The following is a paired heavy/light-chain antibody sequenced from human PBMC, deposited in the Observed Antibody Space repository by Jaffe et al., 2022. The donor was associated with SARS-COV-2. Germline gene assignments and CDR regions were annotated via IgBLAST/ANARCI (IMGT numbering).Light chain of an antibody. V-gene: IGKV3-20*01. CDR1: QSVTSSH. J-gene: IGKJ1*01. CDR3: QQYGSSPLA. CDR2: GAS. Sequence: EIVLTQSPGTLSLSPGQRATLSCRASQSVTSSHLAWYQQKPGQAPRLLIYGASTRATGIPDRFSGSGSGTDFTLTISRLEPEDFAVYYCQQYGSSPLAFGQGTKVEIK.
Heavy chain of an antibody. CDR1: GGSISRNNYF. Sequence: QLQLQESGPGLVNPSETLSLTCTVSGGSISRNNYFWGWIRQSPGKGLEWIGSMYYTGSTAYHPSLQSRVTISVDTSKNQFSLKLSSVTAADTAVYYCARHPLSDSSGSYGGGRYYFDYWGQGTLVTVFS. D-gene: IGHD3-22*01. J-gene: IGHJ4*02. CDR3: ARHPLSDSSGSYGGGRYYFDY. V-gene: IGHV4-39*01. CDR2: MYYTGST.